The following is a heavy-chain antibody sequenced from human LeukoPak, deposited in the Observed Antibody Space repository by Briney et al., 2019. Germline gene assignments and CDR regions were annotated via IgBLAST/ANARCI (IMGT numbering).Heavy chain of an antibody. V-gene: IGHV3-23*01. D-gene: IGHD3-22*01. CDR2: ISGSGGST. CDR3: AKSLGHYYDSSGLSGVYDY. J-gene: IGHJ4*02. Sequence: PGGSLGLSCAASGFTFSSYAMSWVRQAPGKGLEWVSAISGSGGSTYYADSVKGRFTISRDNSKNTPYLQMNSLRAEDTAVYYCAKSLGHYYDSSGLSGVYDYWGQGTLVTVSS. CDR1: GFTFSSYA.